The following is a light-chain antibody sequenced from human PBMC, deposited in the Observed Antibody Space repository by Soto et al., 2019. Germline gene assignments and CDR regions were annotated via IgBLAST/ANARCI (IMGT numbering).Light chain of an antibody. CDR1: QTVGSGY. CDR2: TAS. J-gene: IGKJ2*01. Sequence: EIMLTQSPGTLSLSPGERATLSCRASQTVGSGYLAWYQQKPGQAPRLLIHTASSRATGIPDRFSGSGSGTDFTLTISRLEPEDFALYYCQQYSNSPYTFGQGSKLEIK. CDR3: QQYSNSPYT. V-gene: IGKV3-20*01.